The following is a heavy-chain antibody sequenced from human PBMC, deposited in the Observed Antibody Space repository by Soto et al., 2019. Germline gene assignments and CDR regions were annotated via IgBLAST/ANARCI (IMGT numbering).Heavy chain of an antibody. V-gene: IGHV3-48*02. J-gene: IGHJ6*04. CDR2: ISSSSSTI. Sequence: PGGSPRLSWAASGCTFSSYSMNWVRHAPWKGLEWVSYISSSSSTIYYADSVKGRFTISRDNAKNSLYLQMNSLRDEDTAVYYYARDYDYGYYGRGLYCLYGLYVWDEGTRATLAS. D-gene: IGHD4-17*01. CDR1: GCTFSSYS. CDR3: ARDYDYGYYGRGLYCLYGLYV.